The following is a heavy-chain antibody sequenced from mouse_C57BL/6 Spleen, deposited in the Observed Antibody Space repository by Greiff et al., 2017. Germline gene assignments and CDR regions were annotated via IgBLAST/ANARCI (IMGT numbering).Heavy chain of an antibody. V-gene: IGHV1-62-2*01. CDR2: FYPGSGSI. Sequence: VQLVESGAELVKPRASVKLSCKASGYTFTEYTIHWVKQRSGQGLEWIGWFYPGSGSIKYNEKFKDKATLTADKSSSTVYMELSRLTSEDSAVYFCARHEDATSNYCAMDYWGQGTSVTVSS. CDR1: GYTFTEYT. J-gene: IGHJ4*01. CDR3: ARHEDATSNYCAMDY. D-gene: IGHD2-5*01.